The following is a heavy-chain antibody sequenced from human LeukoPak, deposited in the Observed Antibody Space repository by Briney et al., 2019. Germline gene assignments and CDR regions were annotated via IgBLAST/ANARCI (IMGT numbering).Heavy chain of an antibody. J-gene: IGHJ6*02. CDR2: IHYSGRP. Sequence: PSETLSLTCTVSGGSISSHYWSWIRQPPGTGLEWIGCIHYSGRPNYNPSLKSRVTISVDTSKNQLSLKLSSVTAADTAVYYCAREIVATTPYYYNYGMDVWGQGTTVTVSS. CDR3: AREIVATTPYYYNYGMDV. D-gene: IGHD5-12*01. CDR1: GGSISSHY. V-gene: IGHV4-59*11.